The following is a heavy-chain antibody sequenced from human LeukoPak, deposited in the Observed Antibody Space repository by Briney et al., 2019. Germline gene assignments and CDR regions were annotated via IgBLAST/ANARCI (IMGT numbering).Heavy chain of an antibody. CDR2: IYYSGST. Sequence: SDTLALICTVSVGSISRYYRSCVRHPPGKGLECIGYIYYSGSTNYKPSHKSRVTISVDTSKNQFSLKLSSVTAADTAVYYCARNTAALSHTTIWGQGTLVTVFS. V-gene: IGHV4-59*08. CDR3: ARNTAALSHTTI. D-gene: IGHD6-13*01. CDR1: VGSISRYY. J-gene: IGHJ4*02.